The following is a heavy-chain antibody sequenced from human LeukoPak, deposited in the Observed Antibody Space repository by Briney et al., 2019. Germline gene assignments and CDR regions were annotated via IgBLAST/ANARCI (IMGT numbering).Heavy chain of an antibody. J-gene: IGHJ4*02. CDR3: ARDPGGFRGSGSLGY. CDR1: GGTFSSYA. Sequence: GASVKVSCKASGGTFSSYAISWVRQAPGQGLEWMGRIIPILGIANYAQKFQGRVTITADKSTSTAYMELSSLRSEDTAVYYCARDPGGFRGSGSLGYWGQGTLVTVSS. V-gene: IGHV1-69*04. D-gene: IGHD3-10*01. CDR2: IIPILGIA.